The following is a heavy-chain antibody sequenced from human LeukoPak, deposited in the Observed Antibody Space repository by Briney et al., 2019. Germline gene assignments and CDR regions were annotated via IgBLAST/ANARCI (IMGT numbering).Heavy chain of an antibody. J-gene: IGHJ5*02. CDR1: GGSFSGYY. V-gene: IGHV4-34*01. CDR2: LNHSGST. CDR3: ARGLGYGGNSDWFDP. Sequence: SETLSLTCAVYGGSFSGYYWSWIRQPPENGLEWIGDLNHSGSTNYNPSLKSRVIISVDTSKNQFSLKLTSVTAADTAVYYCARGLGYGGNSDWFDPWGQGTLVTVSS. D-gene: IGHD4-23*01.